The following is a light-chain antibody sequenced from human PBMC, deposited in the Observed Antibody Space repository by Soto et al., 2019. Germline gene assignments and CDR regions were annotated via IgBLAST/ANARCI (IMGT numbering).Light chain of an antibody. CDR3: QQFGSAPRT. CDR1: QTLSSNF. V-gene: IGKV3-20*01. CDR2: GAA. Sequence: EIVLTQSPGTLSLSPGERVTLSCRASQTLSSNFLAWYQQRPGQAPSLLIYGAANRATGVPGRFSGGGSGTDFTLTISRLEPEDFAVYYCQQFGSAPRTF. J-gene: IGKJ1*01.